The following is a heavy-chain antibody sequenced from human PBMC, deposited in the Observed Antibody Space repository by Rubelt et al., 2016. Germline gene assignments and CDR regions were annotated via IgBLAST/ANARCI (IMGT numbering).Heavy chain of an antibody. CDR1: GFSFNIHE. Sequence: EVQLVESGGGLVQPGGSLRLSCAASGFSFNIHEMNWVRQAPGKGLEWVSYITASGGARYYADAVKGRITVSRDNAKNLLYLQMNNVTDDDTALYYCVRDEYGVGGDPWGQGTLVTVSS. V-gene: IGHV3-48*03. CDR2: ITASGGAR. D-gene: IGHD2/OR15-2a*01. CDR3: VRDEYGVGGDP. J-gene: IGHJ5*02.